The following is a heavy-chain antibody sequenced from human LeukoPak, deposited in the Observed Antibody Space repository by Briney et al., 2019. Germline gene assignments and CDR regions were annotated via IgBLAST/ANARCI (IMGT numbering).Heavy chain of an antibody. J-gene: IGHJ6*03. CDR2: ISAYNGNT. CDR1: VYTFTSYG. V-gene: IGHV1-18*01. D-gene: IGHD1-26*01. CDR3: ARDPSGSYTPNYYYYYMDV. Sequence: ASVKVSCKASVYTFTSYGISWVRQAPGQGLEWMGWISAYNGNTNYAQKLRGRVTMTTDTSTSTAYMELRSLRSDDTAVYYCARDPSGSYTPNYYYYYMDVWGKGTTVTVSS.